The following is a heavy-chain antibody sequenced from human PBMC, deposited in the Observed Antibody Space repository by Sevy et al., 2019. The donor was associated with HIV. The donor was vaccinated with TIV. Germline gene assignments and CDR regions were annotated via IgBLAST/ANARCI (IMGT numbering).Heavy chain of an antibody. CDR1: GGSISSGDYY. Sequence: SETLSLTCTVSGGSISSGDYYWSWIRQPPGKGLEWIGYIYYSGSTYYNPSLKSRVTISVDTSKNQFSLKLSSVTAADTAVYYCARGSYDFWSGTHYFDYWGRGTLVTVSS. V-gene: IGHV4-30-4*01. CDR2: IYYSGST. D-gene: IGHD3-3*01. CDR3: ARGSYDFWSGTHYFDY. J-gene: IGHJ4*02.